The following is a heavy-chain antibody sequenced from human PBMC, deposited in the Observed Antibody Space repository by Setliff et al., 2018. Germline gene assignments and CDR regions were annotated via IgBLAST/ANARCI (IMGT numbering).Heavy chain of an antibody. Sequence: SETLSLTCAVSGYSISSGYFWGWIRQPPGKGLEWIGSIYHSGSTYYNPSLKSRVTISVDTSKNQLSLKVNSVTAADTAVYYCARDFALVPAALYNWFDPWGQGTLVTVSS. D-gene: IGHD2-2*01. CDR2: IYHSGST. CDR1: GYSISSGYF. CDR3: ARDFALVPAALYNWFDP. J-gene: IGHJ5*02. V-gene: IGHV4-38-2*02.